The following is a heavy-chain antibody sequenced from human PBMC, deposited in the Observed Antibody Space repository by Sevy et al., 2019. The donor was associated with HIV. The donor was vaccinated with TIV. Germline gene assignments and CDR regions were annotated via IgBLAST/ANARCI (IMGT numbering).Heavy chain of an antibody. J-gene: IGHJ6*03. CDR3: ARVGVAGTDYYYMDV. CDR2: IYYSGST. D-gene: IGHD6-19*01. Sequence: SETLSLTCTVSGGSISSYYWSWIRQPPGKGLEWIGYIYYSGSTNYNPSLKSRVTISVDTSKNQFSLKLGSVTAADTAVYYCARVGVAGTDYYYMDVWGKGTTVTVSS. V-gene: IGHV4-59*01. CDR1: GGSISSYY.